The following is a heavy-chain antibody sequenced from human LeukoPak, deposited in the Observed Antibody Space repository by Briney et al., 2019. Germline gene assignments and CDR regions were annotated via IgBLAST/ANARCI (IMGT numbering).Heavy chain of an antibody. D-gene: IGHD2-2*01. CDR2: IYPGDSDT. CDR3: ARLSFVVPAAPRAGAFDI. V-gene: IGHV5-51*01. J-gene: IGHJ3*02. CDR1: GYSFTSYW. Sequence: GESLKISCKGSGYSFTSYWIGWVRQMPGKGLEWMGIIYPGDSDTRYSPSFQGQVTISADKSISTAYLQWSSLKASDTAMNYCARLSFVVPAAPRAGAFDIWGQGTMVTVSS.